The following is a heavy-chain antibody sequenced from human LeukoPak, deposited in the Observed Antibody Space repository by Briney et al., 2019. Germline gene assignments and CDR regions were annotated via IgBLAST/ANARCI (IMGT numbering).Heavy chain of an antibody. CDR3: VRLQPNTGEWAFDI. Sequence: EPSETLSLTCTVSGVSISGYYWSWIRQPPGGGLEWIGYISNSGSTNYNPSLKSRVTISVDTSKNQLSLKLSSVTAADTAVYHCVRLQPNTGEWAFDIWGQGTMVSVSS. CDR2: ISNSGST. CDR1: GVSISGYY. V-gene: IGHV4-59*01. D-gene: IGHD1-1*01. J-gene: IGHJ3*02.